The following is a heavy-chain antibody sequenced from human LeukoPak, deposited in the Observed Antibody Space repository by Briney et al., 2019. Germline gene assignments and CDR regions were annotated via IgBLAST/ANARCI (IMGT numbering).Heavy chain of an antibody. CDR3: ARDGLTSTPLDY. D-gene: IGHD2-2*01. J-gene: IGHJ4*02. CDR1: GFTFSSYW. CDR2: IKSDGSST. Sequence: GGSLRLPCAASGFTFSSYWMHWVRQAPGKGLVWVSRIKSDGSSTSYADSVKGRFTISRDNAKSTLYLHMNSLRAEDTAVYYCARDGLTSTPLDYWGQGTLVTVSS. V-gene: IGHV3-74*01.